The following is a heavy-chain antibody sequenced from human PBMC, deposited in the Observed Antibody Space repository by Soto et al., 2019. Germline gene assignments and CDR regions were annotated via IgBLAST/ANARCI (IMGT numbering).Heavy chain of an antibody. V-gene: IGHV3-30*18. Sequence: QVQLVESGGGVVQLGRSLRLPCAAPGFPFSSYGMPWVRQAPGKGLAWGAVISYDGSIKYYADSVKGRFTISRDNSKNTLYLQMNSLRAEDTAVYYCAKDLLGPGRAYGMDVWGQGTTVTVSS. CDR1: GFPFSSYG. CDR2: ISYDGSIK. J-gene: IGHJ6*02. D-gene: IGHD7-27*01. CDR3: AKDLLGPGRAYGMDV.